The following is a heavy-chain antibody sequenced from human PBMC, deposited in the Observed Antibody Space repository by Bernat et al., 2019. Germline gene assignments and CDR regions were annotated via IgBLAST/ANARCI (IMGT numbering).Heavy chain of an antibody. Sequence: QVQLQQWGAGLLKPSETLSLTCAVYGGSFSGYYWSWIRQPPGKGLEWIGEINHSGSTNYNPSLKSRVTISVDTSTNQFSLKLSSVTAADTAVYYCARGWGRRLQKGGVDYWGQGTLVTVSS. D-gene: IGHD3-16*01. J-gene: IGHJ4*02. CDR3: ARGWGRRLQKGGVDY. CDR2: INHSGST. V-gene: IGHV4-34*01. CDR1: GGSFSGYY.